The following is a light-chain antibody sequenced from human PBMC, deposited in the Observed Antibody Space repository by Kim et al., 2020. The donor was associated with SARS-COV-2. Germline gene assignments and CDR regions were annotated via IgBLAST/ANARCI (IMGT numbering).Light chain of an antibody. CDR3: QQYYYSPLT. CDR2: AAS. CDR1: QRISNF. Sequence: DTQMTQSPSSLSESVGDRVTITCRASQRISNFLSWYQQKSGRAPKLLIYAASSLQSGVPSRFSGSGSGTDFTLTISSLQPEDFATYYCQQYYYSPLTFGGGTKVDIK. V-gene: IGKV1-39*01. J-gene: IGKJ4*01.